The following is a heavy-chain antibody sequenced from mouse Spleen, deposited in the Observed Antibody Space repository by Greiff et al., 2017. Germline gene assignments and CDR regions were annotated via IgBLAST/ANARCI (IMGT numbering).Heavy chain of an antibody. V-gene: IGHV1-53*01. D-gene: IGHD4-1*01. Sequence: VQLQQSGTELVKPGASVKLSCKASGYTFTSYWMHWVKQRPGQGLEWIGNINPSNGGTNYNEKFKSKATLTVDKSSSTAYMQLSSLTSEDSAVYYCARERNWDEGFAYWGQGTLVTVSA. J-gene: IGHJ3*01. CDR1: GYTFTSYW. CDR2: INPSNGGT. CDR3: ARERNWDEGFAY.